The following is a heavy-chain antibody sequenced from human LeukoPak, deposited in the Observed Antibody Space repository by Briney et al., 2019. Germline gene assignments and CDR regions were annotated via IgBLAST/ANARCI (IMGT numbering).Heavy chain of an antibody. Sequence: ASVKVSCKASGYTFTSYDINWVRQATGQGLEWMGWINPNSGGTNYAQKFQGRVTMTRDTSISTAYMELSRLRSDDTAVYYCARDFQGGWYYFDYWGQGTLVTVSS. J-gene: IGHJ4*02. CDR2: INPNSGGT. CDR3: ARDFQGGWYYFDY. V-gene: IGHV1-2*02. D-gene: IGHD6-19*01. CDR1: GYTFTSYD.